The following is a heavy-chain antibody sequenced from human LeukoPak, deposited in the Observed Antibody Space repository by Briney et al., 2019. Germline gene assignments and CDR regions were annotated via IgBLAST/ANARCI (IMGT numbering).Heavy chain of an antibody. CDR1: GFTVSSNY. J-gene: IGHJ4*02. CDR3: VRGSDWTASLDY. Sequence: GGSLRLSCAASGFTVSSNYMSWVRQAPGKGLEWVSAISGSGGSTYYADSVKGRFTISRDNAKNSLYLQMNSLRAEDTAVYYCVRGSDWTASLDYWGQGTLVTVSS. D-gene: IGHD2-21*02. CDR2: ISGSGGST. V-gene: IGHV3-23*01.